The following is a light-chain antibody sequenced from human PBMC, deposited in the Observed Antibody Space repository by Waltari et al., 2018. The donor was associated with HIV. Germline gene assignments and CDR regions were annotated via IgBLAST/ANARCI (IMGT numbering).Light chain of an antibody. Sequence: DIQMTQSPPTLSASVGDRVTITCRASQSVSGELAWYQQKPGKAPKLLIYKASTLQSGVPSRLSGSGSGTEFTLTISSLQADDFATYYCQQDRHYPLTFGGGTKVEIK. J-gene: IGKJ4*01. CDR3: QQDRHYPLT. CDR1: QSVSGE. V-gene: IGKV1-5*03. CDR2: KAS.